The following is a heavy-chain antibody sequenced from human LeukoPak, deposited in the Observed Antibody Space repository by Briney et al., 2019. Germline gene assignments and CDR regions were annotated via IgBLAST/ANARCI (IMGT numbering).Heavy chain of an antibody. CDR1: GGSISSGGYY. CDR2: IYYSGST. D-gene: IGHD6-19*01. V-gene: IGHV4-31*03. J-gene: IGHJ4*02. Sequence: SQTLSLTCTVSGGSISSGGYYWSWVRQHPGKGLEWIGYIYYSGSTYYNPSLKSRVTISVDTSKNQFSLKLSSVTAADTAVYYCARDRMGSGWYYFDYWGQGTLVTVSS. CDR3: ARDRMGSGWYYFDY.